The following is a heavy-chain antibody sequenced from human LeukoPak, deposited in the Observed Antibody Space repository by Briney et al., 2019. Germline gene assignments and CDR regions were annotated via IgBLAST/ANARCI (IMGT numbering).Heavy chain of an antibody. CDR1: GYSFTSYW. J-gene: IGHJ4*02. CDR3: ARAHMVRGVLKNFDY. D-gene: IGHD3-10*01. V-gene: IGHV5-51*01. CDR2: IYPGDSDT. Sequence: GESLKISCKGSGYSFTSYWIGWVRQMPGKGLEWMGIIYPGDSDTRYSPSFQGQVTISADKSISTAYLQWSSLKASDTAMYYCARAHMVRGVLKNFDYWGQGTLVTVSS.